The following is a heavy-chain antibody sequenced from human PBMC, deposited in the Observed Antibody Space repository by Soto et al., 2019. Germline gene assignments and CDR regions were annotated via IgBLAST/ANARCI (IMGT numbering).Heavy chain of an antibody. J-gene: IGHJ4*02. D-gene: IGHD3-3*01. V-gene: IGHV1-8*01. CDR2: MNPNSGNT. CDR3: ARGSICGVGAYDY. CDR1: GYTFTSYD. Sequence: ASVKVSCKASGYTFTSYDINWVRQATGQGREWMGWMNPNSGNTGYAQKFQGRVTMTRNTSISTAYMELSSLRSEETAVYYCARGSICGVGAYDYWGQGTLVTVSS.